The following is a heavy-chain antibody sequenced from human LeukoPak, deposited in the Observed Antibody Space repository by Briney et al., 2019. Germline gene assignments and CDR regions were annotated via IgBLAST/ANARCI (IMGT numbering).Heavy chain of an antibody. CDR3: AREYSYGSYFDY. Sequence: SETLSLTCSVPGGSISSYYWSWIRQPPGKGLEWIGYIYYSGSTNYNPSLKSRVTISVDTSKNQFSLKLSSVTAADTAVYYCAREYSYGSYFDYWGQGTLVSVSS. V-gene: IGHV4-59*01. CDR1: GGSISSYY. CDR2: IYYSGST. D-gene: IGHD5-18*01. J-gene: IGHJ4*02.